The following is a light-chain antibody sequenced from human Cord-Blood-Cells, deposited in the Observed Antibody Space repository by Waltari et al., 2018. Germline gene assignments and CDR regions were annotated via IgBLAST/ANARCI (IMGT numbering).Light chain of an antibody. V-gene: IGLV3-25*03. CDR3: QSADSSGTYYV. CDR1: ALPTQY. J-gene: IGLJ1*01. Sequence: SYELTQPPSVSVSPGQTDRITCSGDALPTQYAYWYQQTPGQAPVLVIYKDSERPSGIPERFSGSSSGTTVTLTISGVQAEDEADYYCQSADSSGTYYVFGTGTKVTVL. CDR2: KDS.